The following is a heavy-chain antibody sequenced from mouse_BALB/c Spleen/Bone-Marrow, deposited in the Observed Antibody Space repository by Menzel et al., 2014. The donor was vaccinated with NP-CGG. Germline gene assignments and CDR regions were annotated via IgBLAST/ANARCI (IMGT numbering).Heavy chain of an antibody. CDR3: TTLARNSFDY. Sequence: EAQLQQSGTVLARPGAAVKTSCKASGYTFSNYWMHWIKQRPGQGLEWIGTIHPGNSDTTYNQKFKGKAKLTAVTSTSTAYMELSSLTNEDSAVYYCTTLARNSFDYWGQGTTLTVSS. D-gene: IGHD3-1*01. V-gene: IGHV1-5*01. CDR2: IHPGNSDT. CDR1: GYTFSNYW. J-gene: IGHJ2*01.